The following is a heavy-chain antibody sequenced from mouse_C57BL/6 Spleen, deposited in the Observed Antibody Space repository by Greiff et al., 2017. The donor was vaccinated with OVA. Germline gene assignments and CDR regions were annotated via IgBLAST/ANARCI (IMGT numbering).Heavy chain of an antibody. V-gene: IGHV1-53*01. CDR3: ARERDGYLQYYAMDY. CDR1: GYTFTSYW. J-gene: IGHJ4*01. CDR2: INPSNGGT. Sequence: QVQLQQPGTELVKPGASVKLSCKASGYTFTSYWMHWVKQRPGQGLEWIGNINPSNGGTNYNEKFKSKATLTVVKSSSTAYMQLSSLTSEDSAVYYCARERDGYLQYYAMDYWGQGTSVTVSS. D-gene: IGHD2-3*01.